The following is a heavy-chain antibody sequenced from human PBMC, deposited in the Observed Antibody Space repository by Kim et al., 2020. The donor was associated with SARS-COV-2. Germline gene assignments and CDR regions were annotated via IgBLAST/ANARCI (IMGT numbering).Heavy chain of an antibody. J-gene: IGHJ4*02. CDR3: ARTLVRGVTTSSDS. D-gene: IGHD3-10*01. Sequence: YAASVEGRLTISRDDSKNSVDLQMNSLKTEDTAVYFCARTLVRGVTTSSDSWGQGTLVTVSS. V-gene: IGHV3-72*01.